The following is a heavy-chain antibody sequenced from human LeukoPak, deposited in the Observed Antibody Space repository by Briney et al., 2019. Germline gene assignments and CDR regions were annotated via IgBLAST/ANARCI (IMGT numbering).Heavy chain of an antibody. Sequence: SETLSLTCAVYGGSFSGYYWSRIRQPPGKELERSGEINHSGSTNYNPSLKSRVTISVDTSKNQFSLKLSSVTAADTAVYYCARVAARGAARGMDVWGQGTTVTVSS. V-gene: IGHV4-34*01. CDR2: INHSGST. J-gene: IGHJ6*02. D-gene: IGHD6-6*01. CDR3: ARVAARGAARGMDV. CDR1: GGSFSGYY.